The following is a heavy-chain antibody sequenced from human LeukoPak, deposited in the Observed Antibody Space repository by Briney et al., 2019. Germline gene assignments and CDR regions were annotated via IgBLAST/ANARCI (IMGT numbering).Heavy chain of an antibody. CDR3: AKDPGLESSGYFDY. CDR1: GFTFSNYA. CDR2: VSGYGIST. J-gene: IGHJ4*02. V-gene: IGHV3-23*01. D-gene: IGHD6-19*01. Sequence: GGSLRLSCAASGFTFSNYAMSWVRQPPGKGLEWVSGVSGYGISTYYADSVKGRFTISRDNSKSTLYLQMNNLRAEDTAIYYCAKDPGLESSGYFDYWGQGTLITVSS.